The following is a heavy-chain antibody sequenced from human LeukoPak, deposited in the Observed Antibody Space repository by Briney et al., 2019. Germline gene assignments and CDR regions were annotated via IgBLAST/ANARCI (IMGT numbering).Heavy chain of an antibody. Sequence: PSETLSLTCTVSGGSISSYYWSWIRQPPGKGLEWIGYISYSGSANYNPSLKSRVTISVDTSKNQFSLKLSSVTAADTAVYYCARDLGYNYDYWGQGTLVTVSS. J-gene: IGHJ4*02. CDR3: ARDLGYNYDY. V-gene: IGHV4-59*01. D-gene: IGHD5-24*01. CDR2: ISYSGSA. CDR1: GGSISSYY.